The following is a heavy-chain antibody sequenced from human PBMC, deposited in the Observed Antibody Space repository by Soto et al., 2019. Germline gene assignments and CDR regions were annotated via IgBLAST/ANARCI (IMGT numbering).Heavy chain of an antibody. J-gene: IGHJ3*02. CDR1: GFTFSSYA. D-gene: IGHD1-26*01. Sequence: PGGSLRLSCAASGFTFSSYAMSWVRQAPGKGLEWVSAISGSGGSTYYADSVKGRFTISRDNSKNTLYLQMNSLRAEDTAVYYCAKDSFFSGSYFGIGAFDIWRQGAMVTVSS. V-gene: IGHV3-23*01. CDR3: AKDSFFSGSYFGIGAFDI. CDR2: ISGSGGST.